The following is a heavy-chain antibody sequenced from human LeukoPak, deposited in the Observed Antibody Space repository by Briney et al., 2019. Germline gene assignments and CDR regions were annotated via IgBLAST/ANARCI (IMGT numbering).Heavy chain of an antibody. J-gene: IGHJ4*02. Sequence: SETLSLTCTVSGGSISSYYWSWIRQPPGKGLEWIGYIYYSGSTNYNPSLKSRVTISVDTSKNQFSLKLSSVTAADTAVYYCARHGLYYGSGSYFSRWGQGTLVTVSS. CDR2: IYYSGST. CDR3: ARHGLYYGSGSYFSR. V-gene: IGHV4-59*08. D-gene: IGHD3-10*01. CDR1: GGSISSYY.